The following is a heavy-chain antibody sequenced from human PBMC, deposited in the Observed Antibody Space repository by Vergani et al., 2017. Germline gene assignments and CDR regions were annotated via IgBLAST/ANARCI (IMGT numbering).Heavy chain of an antibody. J-gene: IGHJ5*02. CDR1: GYTFTSYA. V-gene: IGHV1-3*01. Sequence: QVQLVQSGAEVKKPGALVKVSCKASGYTFTSYAMHWVRQAPGQRLEWMGWINAGNGNTKYSQKFQGRVTITRDTSASTAYMELSSLRSEDTAVYYCARDRCSGGSCYPNWFDPWGQGTLVTVSS. D-gene: IGHD2-15*01. CDR2: INAGNGNT. CDR3: ARDRCSGGSCYPNWFDP.